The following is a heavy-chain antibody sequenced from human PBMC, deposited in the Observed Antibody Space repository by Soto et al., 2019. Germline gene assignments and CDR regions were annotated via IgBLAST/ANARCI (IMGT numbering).Heavy chain of an antibody. J-gene: IGHJ6*02. CDR3: ACIFSGGYGYGFYYYGMDV. CDR2: IYYSGST. V-gene: IGHV4-31*03. CDR1: GGSISSGGYY. Sequence: PSETLSLTCTVSGGSISSGGYYWSWIRQHPGKGLEWIGYIYYSGSTYYNPSLRGRLTISLDTSENQFSLKLSSVTAADTAVYYCACIFSGGYGYGFYYYGMDVWGQGTTVTVSS. D-gene: IGHD5-18*01.